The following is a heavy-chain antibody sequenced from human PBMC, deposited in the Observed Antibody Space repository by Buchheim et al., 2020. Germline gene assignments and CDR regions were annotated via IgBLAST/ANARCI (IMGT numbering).Heavy chain of an antibody. J-gene: IGHJ6*02. CDR1: GFTFSGYS. Sequence: EVQLLESGGGLVQPGGSLRLSCAASGFTFSGYSMSWARQSPRKGLEWVAGVGSGGSYTYYGDSVQGRFTISRDNSQNFWFFEMNDLRVDDTDIYYCVKDRPCTNCSPMDVGGQGTT. D-gene: IGHD2-8*01. V-gene: IGHV3-23*01. CDR2: VGSGGSYT. CDR3: VKDRPCTNCSPMDV.